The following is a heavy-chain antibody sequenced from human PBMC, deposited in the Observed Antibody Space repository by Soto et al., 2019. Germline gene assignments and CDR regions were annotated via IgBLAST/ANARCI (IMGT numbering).Heavy chain of an antibody. V-gene: IGHV1-18*01. Sequence: ASVKVSCKASGYTFTSYGSIWVRHAPGQGLEWMGWISAYNGNTNYAQKLQGRVTMTTDTSTSTAYMELSRLRSDDTAVYYCATSRLQYYYGSGSQGPYFDYWGQGTLVTVSS. D-gene: IGHD3-10*01. CDR3: ATSRLQYYYGSGSQGPYFDY. CDR2: ISAYNGNT. CDR1: GYTFTSYG. J-gene: IGHJ4*02.